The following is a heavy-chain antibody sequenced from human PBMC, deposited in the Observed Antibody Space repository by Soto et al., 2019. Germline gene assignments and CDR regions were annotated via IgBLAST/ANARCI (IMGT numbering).Heavy chain of an antibody. CDR2: IYYTGGT. V-gene: IGHV4-59*01. Sequence: PSETLSLTCTVSGGSISGYFWSWIRQPPGKGLEYIGWIYYTGGTNYNASLASRLAISLHTSRNQISLNLHSVTAADTAVYYCERSGLTFEGVVWGQGTTVTVSS. CDR1: GGSISGYF. D-gene: IGHD3-16*01. J-gene: IGHJ6*02. CDR3: ERSGLTFEGVV.